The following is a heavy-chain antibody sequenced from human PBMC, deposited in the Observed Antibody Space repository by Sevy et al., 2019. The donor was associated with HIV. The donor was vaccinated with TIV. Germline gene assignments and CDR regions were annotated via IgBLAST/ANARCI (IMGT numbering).Heavy chain of an antibody. Sequence: GGSLRLSCAASGFTFSSYSMNWVRQAPGKGLEWVSSISSSSSYIYYPDSVKGRFTISRDNAKNSLFLQMNSLRAEDTAVYYCASGHGRYDYEGYWGHGTLDTVSS. CDR1: GFTFSSYS. CDR3: ASGHGRYDYEGY. CDR2: ISSSSSYI. J-gene: IGHJ4*01. D-gene: IGHD5-12*01. V-gene: IGHV3-21*01.